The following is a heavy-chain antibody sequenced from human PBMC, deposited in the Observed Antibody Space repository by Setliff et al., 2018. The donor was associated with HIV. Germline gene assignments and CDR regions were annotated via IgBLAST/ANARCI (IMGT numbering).Heavy chain of an antibody. D-gene: IGHD3-10*01. CDR2: INPSGGST. J-gene: IGHJ6*01. Sequence: ASVKVSCKASGYTFTSYYMHWVRQAPGQGLEWMGIINPSGGSTSYAQKFQGRVTMTRDTSTSTVYMELSSLRSEDTAVYYCARDYYGSGSYYMGPLYYCYYGVDVWG. CDR3: ARDYYGSGSYYMGPLYYCYYGVDV. CDR1: GYTFTSYY. V-gene: IGHV1-46*01.